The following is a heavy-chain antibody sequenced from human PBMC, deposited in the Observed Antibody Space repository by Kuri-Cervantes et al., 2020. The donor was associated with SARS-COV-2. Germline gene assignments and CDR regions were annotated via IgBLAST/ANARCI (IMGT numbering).Heavy chain of an antibody. D-gene: IGHD6-13*01. J-gene: IGHJ4*02. Sequence: GESLKISCAASGFTFSDYWMHWVRQAPGKGPMWVSRISYDGGRTMYADSVRCRFTISRDNAKNTLFLQMNSLRLEDTAVYYCVRDCTISSCSNAGKYWGQGTLVTVSS. V-gene: IGHV3-74*03. CDR3: VRDCTISSCSNAGKY. CDR1: GFTFSDYW. CDR2: ISYDGGRT.